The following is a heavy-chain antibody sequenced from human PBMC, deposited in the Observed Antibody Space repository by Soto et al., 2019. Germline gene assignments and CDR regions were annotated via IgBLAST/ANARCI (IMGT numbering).Heavy chain of an antibody. CDR1: GYTFTSYD. D-gene: IGHD6-6*01. J-gene: IGHJ6*03. CDR3: ARVRPVAARQKAGYYYYMDV. CDR2: MNPNSGNT. Sequence: ASVKVSCKASGYTFTSYDINWVRQATGQGLEWMGWMNPNSGNTGYAQKFQGRVTMTRNTSISTAYMELSSLRSEDTAVYYCARVRPVAARQKAGYYYYMDVWGKGTTVTVSS. V-gene: IGHV1-8*01.